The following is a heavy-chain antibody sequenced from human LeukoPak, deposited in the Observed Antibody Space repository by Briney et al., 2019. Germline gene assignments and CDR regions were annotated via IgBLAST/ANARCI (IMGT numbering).Heavy chain of an antibody. CDR3: ARRGASNRAFDI. CDR1: GGSFSSSSYY. J-gene: IGHJ3*02. CDR2: IYYSGST. Sequence: SETLSLTCTVSGGSFSSSSYYGGWIRQPPGKGLEWFGSIYYSGSTYYNPSLKSRVTISVDTSKNQFSLKLSSVTAADTAVYYCARRGASNRAFDIWGQGTMVTVSS. V-gene: IGHV4-39*01. D-gene: IGHD1-14*01.